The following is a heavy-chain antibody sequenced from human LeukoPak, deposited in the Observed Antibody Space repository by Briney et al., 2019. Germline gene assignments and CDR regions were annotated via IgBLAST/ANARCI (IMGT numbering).Heavy chain of an antibody. CDR2: IIPIFGTA. CDR3: ARGGGSGYYRDAFDI. Sequence: GASVKVFCKASGGTFSSYAISWVRQAPGQGLEWMGGIIPIFGTADYAQKFQGRVTITADESTSTAYMELSSLRSEDTAVYYCARGGGSGYYRDAFDIWGQGTMVTVSS. V-gene: IGHV1-69*01. CDR1: GGTFSSYA. J-gene: IGHJ3*02. D-gene: IGHD3-22*01.